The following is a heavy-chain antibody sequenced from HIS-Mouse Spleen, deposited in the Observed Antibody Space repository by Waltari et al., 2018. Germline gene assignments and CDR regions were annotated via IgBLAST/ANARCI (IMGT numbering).Heavy chain of an antibody. J-gene: IGHJ4*02. Sequence: QVQLVQSGAEVKKPGASVKVSCKASGYTFTGFYMHWVRQAPGQGLEWMGWINPNSGGTNYAQKFQGRVTMTRDTSISTAYMELSRLRSDDTAVYYCARSRPGPRYPGDRGFDYWGQGTLVTVSS. CDR1: GYTFTGFY. CDR3: ARSRPGPRYPGDRGFDY. CDR2: INPNSGGT. V-gene: IGHV1-2*02. D-gene: IGHD7-27*01.